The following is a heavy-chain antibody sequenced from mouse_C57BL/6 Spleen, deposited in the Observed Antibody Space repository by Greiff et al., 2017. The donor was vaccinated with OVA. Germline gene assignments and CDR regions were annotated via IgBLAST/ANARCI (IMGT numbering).Heavy chain of an antibody. CDR2: INPGSGGT. Sequence: QVQLQQSGAELVRPGTSVKVSCKASGYAFTNYLIEWVKQRPGQGLEWIGVINPGSGGTNYNEKFKGKATLTADKSSSTAYIQLSSLTSEDSAVYFCARDRLYWGQGTTLTVSS. J-gene: IGHJ2*01. CDR3: ARDRLY. V-gene: IGHV1-54*01. CDR1: GYAFTNYL.